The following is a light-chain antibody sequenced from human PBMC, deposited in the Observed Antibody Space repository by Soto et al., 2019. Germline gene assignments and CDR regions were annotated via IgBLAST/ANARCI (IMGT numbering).Light chain of an antibody. Sequence: IQMTQSPSSLSASVGDRVTITCRASQGISSYLAWYQQKPGKAPKLLIYAASSLQSGVPSRFSGSGSGTEFTLTISSLQPEDFATYYCLQHNSYPWTSGQGTKVDIK. CDR2: AAS. CDR3: LQHNSYPWT. V-gene: IGKV1-9*01. CDR1: QGISSY. J-gene: IGKJ1*01.